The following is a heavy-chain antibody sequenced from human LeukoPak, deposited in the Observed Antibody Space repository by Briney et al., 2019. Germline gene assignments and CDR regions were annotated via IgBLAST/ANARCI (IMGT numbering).Heavy chain of an antibody. CDR3: ARARHDFWSGPRGGLDY. D-gene: IGHD3-3*01. Sequence: PSETLSLTCTVSGGSISSYYWSWIRQPPGKGLEWIGYIYYSGSTNYNPSLKSRVTISVDTSKNQFSLKLSSVTAADTAVYYCARARHDFWSGPRGGLDYWGQGTLVTVSS. CDR2: IYYSGST. CDR1: GGSISSYY. V-gene: IGHV4-59*01. J-gene: IGHJ4*02.